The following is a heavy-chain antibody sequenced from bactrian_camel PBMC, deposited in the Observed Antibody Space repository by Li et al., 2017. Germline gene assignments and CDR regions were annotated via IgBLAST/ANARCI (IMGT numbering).Heavy chain of an antibody. Sequence: VQLVESGGRLVQPGESLRLSCEASGFTFSSNGMSWVRQAPGKGPEWVSTISKDGSSTYIADSVKGRFTISRDNAKNTVDLQLNSLKTEDTAVYHCANFVVGSWSLGSHWGQGTQVTVS. V-gene: IGHV3S40*01. CDR1: GFTFSSNG. D-gene: IGHD6*01. CDR3: ANFVVGSWSLGSH. CDR2: ISKDGSST. J-gene: IGHJ4*01.